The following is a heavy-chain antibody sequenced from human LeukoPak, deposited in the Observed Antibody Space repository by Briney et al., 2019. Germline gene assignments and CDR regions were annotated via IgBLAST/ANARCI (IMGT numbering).Heavy chain of an antibody. CDR1: GGSFSGYY. CDR3: ARAGDFGVVITSYFDY. CDR2: INHSGST. Sequence: SETLSLTCAVYGGSFSGYYWSWIRQPPGKGLEWIGEINHSGSTNYNPSLKSRVTISVDTPKNQFSLKLSSVTAADTAVYYCARAGDFGVVITSYFDYWGQGTLVTVSS. D-gene: IGHD3-3*01. J-gene: IGHJ4*02. V-gene: IGHV4-34*01.